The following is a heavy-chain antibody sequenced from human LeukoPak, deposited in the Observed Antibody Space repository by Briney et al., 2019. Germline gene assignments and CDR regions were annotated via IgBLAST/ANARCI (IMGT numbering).Heavy chain of an antibody. D-gene: IGHD2-21*01. V-gene: IGHV5-51*01. CDR2: IYPGDSDT. J-gene: IGHJ5*02. CDR1: GYSFTSYW. CDR3: ARLWQTNWFDP. Sequence: PGESLQISCKGSGYSFTSYWIGWVRQLPGNGLEWMGIIYPGDSDTRYSPSFQGQVTISADKSISTAYLQWSSLKASDTAMYYCARLWQTNWFDPWGQGTLVTSPQ.